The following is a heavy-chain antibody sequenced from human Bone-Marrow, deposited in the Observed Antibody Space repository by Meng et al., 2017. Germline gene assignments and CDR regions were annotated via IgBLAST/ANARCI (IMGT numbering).Heavy chain of an antibody. V-gene: IGHV1-2*06. CDR2: INPNSGGT. CDR1: GYTFTGYY. Sequence: ASVKVSCKASGYTFTGYYMHWVRQAPGQGLEWMGRINPNSGGTNYAQKFQGRVTMTRDTSISTAYMELSRLGSDDTAVYYCARDDGRDGYNLVLSEYFQHWGQGTLVTVSS. CDR3: ARDDGRDGYNLVLSEYFQH. D-gene: IGHD5-24*01. J-gene: IGHJ1*01.